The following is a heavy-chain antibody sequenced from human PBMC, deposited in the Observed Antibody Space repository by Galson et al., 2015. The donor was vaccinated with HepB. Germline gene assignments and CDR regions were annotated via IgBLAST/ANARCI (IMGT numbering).Heavy chain of an antibody. CDR1: GYTFTGYY. Sequence: SVKVSCTASGYTFTGYYMHWVRQAPGQGLEWMGRINPNSGGTNYAQKFQGRVTMTRDTSISTAYMELSRLRSDDTAVYYCARGLQGDLRFAFYPWGQGTLVTVSS. CDR3: ARGLQGDLRFAFYP. V-gene: IGHV1-2*06. D-gene: IGHD3-10*01. J-gene: IGHJ5*02. CDR2: INPNSGGT.